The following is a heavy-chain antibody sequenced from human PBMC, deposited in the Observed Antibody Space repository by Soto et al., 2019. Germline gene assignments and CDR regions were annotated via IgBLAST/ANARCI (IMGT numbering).Heavy chain of an antibody. D-gene: IGHD2-15*01. J-gene: IGHJ4*02. V-gene: IGHV1-8*01. CDR1: GYTCTSYD. CDR3: ARVLIRGGGIDYY. CDR2: MNPNSGNT. Sequence: QVQLVQSGSEVKKPGASVKLCCKASGYTCTSYDINWVRQATGQGLEWMGWMNPNSGNTGYAQKFQGRVTMTRNTSISTAYMELSSLRSEDTAVYYCARVLIRGGGIDYYWGQGTLVTVFS.